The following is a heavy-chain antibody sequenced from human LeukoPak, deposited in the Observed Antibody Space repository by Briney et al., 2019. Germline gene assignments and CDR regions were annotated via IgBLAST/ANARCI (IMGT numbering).Heavy chain of an antibody. CDR3: GKGGGESGGWGFFDY. Sequence: GGSLRLSCAAAGFTFSSYGMCWVRQPPGKGLEWVSCKGNSAGDTFYAESVRGRFTISRDNSRNTLFLEMNSLRVEDTAIYYCGKGGGESGGWGFFDYWGPGALVTVSS. D-gene: IGHD6-19*01. J-gene: IGHJ4*02. V-gene: IGHV3-23*01. CDR2: KGNSAGDT. CDR1: GFTFSSYG.